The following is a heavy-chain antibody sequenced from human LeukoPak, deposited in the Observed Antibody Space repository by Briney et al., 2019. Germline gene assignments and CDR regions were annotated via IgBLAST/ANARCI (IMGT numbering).Heavy chain of an antibody. CDR3: ARVGGSSWSYYYYYYMDV. V-gene: IGHV3-20*04. J-gene: IGHJ6*03. CDR2: INWNGGST. Sequence: PGGALRLSCAASGFTFDDYGMSWVRQAPGKGLEWVSGINWNGGSTGYADSVKGRFTISRDNSKNTLYLQMNSLRAEDTAVYYCARVGGSSWSYYYYYYMDVWGKGTTVTVSS. CDR1: GFTFDDYG. D-gene: IGHD6-13*01.